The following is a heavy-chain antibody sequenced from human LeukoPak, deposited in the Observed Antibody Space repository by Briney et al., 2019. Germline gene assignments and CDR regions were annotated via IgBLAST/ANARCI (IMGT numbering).Heavy chain of an antibody. J-gene: IGHJ6*02. CDR3: ARDLGIVYYYGMDV. CDR2: IYYSGST. V-gene: IGHV4-59*01. D-gene: IGHD7-27*01. Sequence: SETLSLTCTVSGGSISSYYWSWIRQPPGKGLEWIGYIYYSGSTNYNPSLKSRVTISVDTSKNQFSLKLSSVTAADTAVYYCARDLGIVYYYGMDVWGQGTTVIVSS. CDR1: GGSISSYY.